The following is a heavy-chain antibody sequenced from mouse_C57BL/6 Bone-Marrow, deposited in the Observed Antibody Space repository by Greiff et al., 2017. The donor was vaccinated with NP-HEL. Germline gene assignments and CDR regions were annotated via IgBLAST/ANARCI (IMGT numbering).Heavy chain of an antibody. J-gene: IGHJ4*01. Sequence: QVQLQQSGPELVKPGASVKISCKASGYAFSSSWMNWVKQRPGKGLEWIGRIYPGDGDTNYNGKFKGKATLTADKSSSTAYMQLSSLTSEDSAVYFCARVDYAHYYAMDYWGQGTSVTVSS. CDR3: ARVDYAHYYAMDY. D-gene: IGHD2-4*01. CDR1: GYAFSSSW. V-gene: IGHV1-82*01. CDR2: IYPGDGDT.